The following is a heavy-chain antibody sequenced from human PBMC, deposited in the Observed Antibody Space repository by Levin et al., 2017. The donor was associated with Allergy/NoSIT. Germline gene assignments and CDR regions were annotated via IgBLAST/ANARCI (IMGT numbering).Heavy chain of an antibody. V-gene: IGHV4-30-2*01. Sequence: PSETLSLTCAVSGGSISSGGYSWSWIRQPPGKGLEWIGYIYHSGSTYYNPSLKSRVTISVDRSKNQFSLKLSSVTAADTAVYYCARHVMIVALWAAFDIWGQGTMVTVSS. J-gene: IGHJ3*02. D-gene: IGHD3-22*01. CDR2: IYHSGST. CDR1: GGSISSGGYS. CDR3: ARHVMIVALWAAFDI.